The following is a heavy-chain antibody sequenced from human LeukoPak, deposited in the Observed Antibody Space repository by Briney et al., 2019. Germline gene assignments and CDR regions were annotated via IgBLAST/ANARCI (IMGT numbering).Heavy chain of an antibody. CDR3: AKGARGDTVTSIVGLNWFDP. Sequence: PGRSLRLSCAASGITFRSYGMHCVRQASGKGLEWVAVISYDGSHKYYADSVKGRFSISRDNSKNTLYLQMNSLRADDTAVYYCAKGARGDTVTSIVGLNWFDPWGQGTLVTVSS. CDR2: ISYDGSHK. J-gene: IGHJ5*02. D-gene: IGHD4-17*01. V-gene: IGHV3-30*18. CDR1: GITFRSYG.